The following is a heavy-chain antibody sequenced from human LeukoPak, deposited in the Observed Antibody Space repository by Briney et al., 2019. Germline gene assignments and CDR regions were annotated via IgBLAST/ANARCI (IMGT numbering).Heavy chain of an antibody. J-gene: IGHJ4*02. CDR2: IYYSGST. V-gene: IGHV4-59*01. Sequence: SETLSLTCTVSGGSISGYYWSWIRQPPGKGLEWIGYIYYSGSTNYNPSLKSRVTISVDTSKNQFSLKLSSVTAADTAVYYCARDHCSSTSCSFDYWGQGTLVTVSS. CDR3: ARDHCSSTSCSFDY. CDR1: GGSISGYY. D-gene: IGHD2-2*01.